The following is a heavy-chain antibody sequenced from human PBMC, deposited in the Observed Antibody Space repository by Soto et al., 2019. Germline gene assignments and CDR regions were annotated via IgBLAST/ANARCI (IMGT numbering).Heavy chain of an antibody. V-gene: IGHV3-7*01. CDR1: VFTFSSYW. CDR2: IKQDGSEK. CDR3: ARPPTGDAFDI. J-gene: IGHJ3*02. Sequence: GGSLRLSCAASVFTFSSYWMSWVRQAPGKGLEWVANIKQDGSEKYYVDSVKGRFTISRDNAKNSLYLQMNSLRAEDTAVYYCARPPTGDAFDIWGQGTMVTVSS.